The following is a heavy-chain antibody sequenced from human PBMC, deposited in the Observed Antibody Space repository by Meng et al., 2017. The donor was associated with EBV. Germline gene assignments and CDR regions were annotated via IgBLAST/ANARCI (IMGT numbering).Heavy chain of an antibody. J-gene: IGHJ4*02. Sequence: PRWQFGAEVKKPGASVKVSCKASGYTCTSDGSSWVRQAPGQGLELMGWISAYNGNTNYAQKLQGRVTMTTDTSTSTAYMELRSLRSDDTAVYYCARGLDYFDYWGQGTLVTVSS. V-gene: IGHV1-18*01. CDR3: ARGLDYFDY. CDR1: GYTCTSDG. CDR2: ISAYNGNT.